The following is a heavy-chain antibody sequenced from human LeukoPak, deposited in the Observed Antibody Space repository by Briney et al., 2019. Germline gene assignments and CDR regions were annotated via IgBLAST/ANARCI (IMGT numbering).Heavy chain of an antibody. CDR3: ARDIIPSGSYCYYYYMDV. CDR2: IYTSGST. D-gene: IGHD1-26*01. CDR1: GGSISSYY. V-gene: IGHV4-4*07. Sequence: SETLSLTCTVSGGSISSYYWSWIRQPAGKGLEWIGRIYTSGSTNYNPSLKSRVTMSVDTSKNQFSLKLSSVTAADTAVYYCARDIIPSGSYCYYYYMDVWGKGTTVTVSS. J-gene: IGHJ6*03.